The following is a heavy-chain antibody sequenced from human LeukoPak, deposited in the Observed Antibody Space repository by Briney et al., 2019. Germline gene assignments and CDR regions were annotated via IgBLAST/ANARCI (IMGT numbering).Heavy chain of an antibody. CDR3: AKDENYDFWSGYGDY. Sequence: GGSLRLSCAASGFTFSSYAMSWVRQAPGKGLEWVSAISGSGGSTYYADSVKGRFTISRDNSKNTLYLQMNSLRAEDTAVYYCAKDENYDFWSGYGDYWGQGTLVTVSS. CDR1: GFTFSSYA. D-gene: IGHD3-3*01. CDR2: ISGSGGST. V-gene: IGHV3-23*01. J-gene: IGHJ4*02.